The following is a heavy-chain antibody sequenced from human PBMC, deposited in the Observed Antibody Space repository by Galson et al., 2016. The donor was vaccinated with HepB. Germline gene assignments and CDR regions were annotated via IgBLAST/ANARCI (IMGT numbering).Heavy chain of an antibody. Sequence: SETLSLTCTASGGSINRYYWSWIRQPAGKGLEWIGRIYTSGRTNYNPSLKSRVTMSVDTSKNQFSLKLTSVTAADTAMYYCARDQEEFYYYYMDVWGKGTTVTVSS. CDR1: GGSINRYY. CDR2: IYTSGRT. V-gene: IGHV4-4*07. J-gene: IGHJ6*03. CDR3: ARDQEEFYYYYMDV.